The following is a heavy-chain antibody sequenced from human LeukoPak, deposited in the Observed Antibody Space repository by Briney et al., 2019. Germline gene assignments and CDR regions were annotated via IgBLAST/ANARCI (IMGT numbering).Heavy chain of an antibody. CDR1: GFTFSSYS. V-gene: IGHV3-21*01. Sequence: GGSLRLSCAASGFTFSSYSMNWVRQAPGKGLEWVSSISSSSSYIYYADSVKGRFTISRDNAKNSLYLQMNSLRAEDTAVYYCASEPSRYFDWLSGGYFDYWGQGTLVTVSS. CDR3: ASEPSRYFDWLSGGYFDY. D-gene: IGHD3-9*01. J-gene: IGHJ4*02. CDR2: ISSSSSYI.